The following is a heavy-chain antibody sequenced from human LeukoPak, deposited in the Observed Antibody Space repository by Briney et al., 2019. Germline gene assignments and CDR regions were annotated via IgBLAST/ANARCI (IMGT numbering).Heavy chain of an antibody. V-gene: IGHV1-69*04. CDR1: GGTFSSYA. D-gene: IGHD3-3*01. J-gene: IGHJ4*02. CDR3: ASAYYDFWSGYYPPGGDYFDY. Sequence: SVKVSCKASGGTFSSYAISWVRQAPGQGLEWMGRIIPILGIANYAQKFQGRVTITADKSTSTAYMELSSLRSEDTAVYYCASAYYDFWSGYYPPGGDYFDYWGQGTLVTVSS. CDR2: IIPILGIA.